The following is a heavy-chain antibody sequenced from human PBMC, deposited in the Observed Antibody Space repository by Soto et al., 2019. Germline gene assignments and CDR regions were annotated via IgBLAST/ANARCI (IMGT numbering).Heavy chain of an antibody. Sequence: QVQLVESGGGVVQPGRSLRLSCAASGFTFSSYAMHWVRQAPGKGLEWVAVISYDGSNRYYADSVKGRFTISRDNSWDTVYMQLNSLGAEGTAVYSCAGVPRPSGRSYWGQGTLVTVSS. CDR3: AGVPRPSGRSY. CDR2: ISYDGSNR. J-gene: IGHJ1*01. V-gene: IGHV3-30-3*01. CDR1: GFTFSSYA.